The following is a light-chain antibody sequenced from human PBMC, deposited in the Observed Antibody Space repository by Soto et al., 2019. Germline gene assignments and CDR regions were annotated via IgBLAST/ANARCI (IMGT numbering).Light chain of an antibody. CDR2: EVT. V-gene: IGLV2-14*01. CDR1: SSDVAAYNY. J-gene: IGLJ2*01. CDR3: SSYTIDSSVV. Sequence: QSVLTQPASVSGSPGQSITISCTGTSSDVAAYNYVSWYQQHPGQAPKLIIYEVTNRPSGVSSRFSGSKSGSTASLTISGLQDEDEAHYYCSSYTIDSSVVFGGGTKLTVL.